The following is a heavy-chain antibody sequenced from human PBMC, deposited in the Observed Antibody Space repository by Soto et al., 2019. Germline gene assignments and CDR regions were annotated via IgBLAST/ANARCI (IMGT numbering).Heavy chain of an antibody. CDR2: ISGSGGST. CDR1: VFTFSSYA. V-gene: IGHV3-23*01. J-gene: IGHJ4*02. Sequence: HPWWSLRLSCSASVFTFSSYAMSWVRQAPGKGLEWVSAISGSGGSTYYADSVKGRFTISRDNSKNTLYLQMNSLRAEDTAVYYCAKAYGIAVAGRGFLAYWGQGTLVTVSS. D-gene: IGHD6-19*01. CDR3: AKAYGIAVAGRGFLAY.